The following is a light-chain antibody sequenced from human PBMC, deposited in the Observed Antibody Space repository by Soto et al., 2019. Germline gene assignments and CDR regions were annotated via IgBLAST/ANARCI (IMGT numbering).Light chain of an antibody. Sequence: DLQMTQSPSSLSASVGDRVTISCRASQSISSYLNWYQQKPGEAPKILIYAASSLQSGVPLRFSGSGSGTDFTLTISSLQPEDFASYYCQQSYSTPWTFGQGTKVDMK. V-gene: IGKV1-39*01. CDR2: AAS. CDR1: QSISSY. CDR3: QQSYSTPWT. J-gene: IGKJ1*01.